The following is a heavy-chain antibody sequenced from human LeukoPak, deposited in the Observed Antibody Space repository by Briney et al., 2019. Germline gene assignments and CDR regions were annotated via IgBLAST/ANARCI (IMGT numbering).Heavy chain of an antibody. CDR2: ISGGST. CDR3: AKDRRFLSNYYDSSGYLDY. J-gene: IGHJ4*02. D-gene: IGHD3-22*01. Sequence: TGGSLRLSCAASGFTLSSNEMSWVRQAPGKGLEWVSSISGGSTYYAHTRRGRFTISRDNSKNTLHLQMNSLRAEDTAVYYCAKDRRFLSNYYDSSGYLDYWGQGTLVTVSS. V-gene: IGHV3-38-3*01. CDR1: GFTLSSNE.